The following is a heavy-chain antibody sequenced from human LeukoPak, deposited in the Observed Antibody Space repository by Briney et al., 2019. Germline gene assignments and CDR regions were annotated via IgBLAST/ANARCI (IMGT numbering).Heavy chain of an antibody. CDR3: ARDPPSTTVTGYFDY. D-gene: IGHD4-17*01. CDR1: GFTFSSYG. J-gene: IGHJ4*02. V-gene: IGHV3-7*01. Sequence: GGSLRLSCAASGFTFSSYGMSWVRQAPGKGLEWVANIKQDGSEKYYVDSVKGRFTISRDNAKNSLYLQMNSLRAEDTAVYYCARDPPSTTVTGYFDYWGQGTLVTVSS. CDR2: IKQDGSEK.